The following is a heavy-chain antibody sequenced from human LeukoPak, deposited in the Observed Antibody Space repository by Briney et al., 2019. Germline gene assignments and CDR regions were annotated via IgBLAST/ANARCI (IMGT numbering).Heavy chain of an antibody. Sequence: ASVKVSCKASGYTFTIYYINWVRQAPGQGLEWMGWMNPNSGNTGYAQKFQGRVTITRNTSISTAYMELSSLRSEDTAVYYCARGLWTSSGYFGLWGQGTLVTVSS. CDR3: ARGLWTSSGYFGL. D-gene: IGHD3-22*01. CDR2: MNPNSGNT. CDR1: GYTFTIYY. V-gene: IGHV1-8*03. J-gene: IGHJ4*02.